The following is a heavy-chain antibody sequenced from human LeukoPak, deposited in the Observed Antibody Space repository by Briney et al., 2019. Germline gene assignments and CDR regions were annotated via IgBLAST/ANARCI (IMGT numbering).Heavy chain of an antibody. J-gene: IGHJ4*02. V-gene: IGHV4-59*01. D-gene: IGHD5-24*01. CDR1: GGSISSYY. CDR3: ARTRDGYNPFDY. CDR2: IYYSGST. Sequence: SETLSLTRTVSGGSISSYYWSWIRQPPGKGLEWIAYIYYSGSTNYNPSLKSRVTMSVDTSKNQFSLKLSSVTAADTAVYYCARTRDGYNPFDYWGQGTLVTVSS.